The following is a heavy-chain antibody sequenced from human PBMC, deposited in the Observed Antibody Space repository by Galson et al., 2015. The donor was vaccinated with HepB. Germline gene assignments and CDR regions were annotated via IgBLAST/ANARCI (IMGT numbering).Heavy chain of an antibody. CDR3: ARRLRWPSRRFDF. J-gene: IGHJ4*02. D-gene: IGHD4-23*01. V-gene: IGHV4-34*01. Sequence: ETLSLTCAVYGGSFSGYYWCWIRQSPGRGLEWIGEINHSGSTNYNPSLKSRVTISVDTSKNQFSLKLNSVTAADTAVYSCARRLRWPSRRFDFWGQGALVTVSS. CDR1: GGSFSGYY. CDR2: INHSGST.